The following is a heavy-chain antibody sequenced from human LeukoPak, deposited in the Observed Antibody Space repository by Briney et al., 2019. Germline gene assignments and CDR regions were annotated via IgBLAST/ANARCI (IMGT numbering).Heavy chain of an antibody. CDR2: INPNSGGT. CDR1: GYTFTGYY. D-gene: IGHD2-21*02. CDR3: ARVAICGGDCYFVTDWFDS. V-gene: IGHV1-2*02. J-gene: IGHJ5*01. Sequence: GASVKVSCKASGYTFTGYYMHWVRQAPGQGLEWMGWINPNSGGTNYAQKFQGRVTMTRDTSISTAYMELSRLRSDDTAVYYCARVAICGGDCYFVTDWFDSWGQGTLVTVSS.